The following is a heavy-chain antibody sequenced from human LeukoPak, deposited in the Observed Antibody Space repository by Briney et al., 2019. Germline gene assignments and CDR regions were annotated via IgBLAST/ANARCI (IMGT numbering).Heavy chain of an antibody. J-gene: IGHJ4*02. CDR1: GYTFTSYY. V-gene: IGHV1-46*01. CDR3: AREVVVTAIRDYYFDY. CDR2: INPSGGST. Sequence: ASVKVSCKASGYTFTSYYMHWVRQAPGQGLEWMGIINPSGGSTSYAQKFQGRVTMTRDTSTSTVYMELSSLRSKDTAVYYCAREVVVTAIRDYYFDYWGQGTLVTVSS. D-gene: IGHD2-21*02.